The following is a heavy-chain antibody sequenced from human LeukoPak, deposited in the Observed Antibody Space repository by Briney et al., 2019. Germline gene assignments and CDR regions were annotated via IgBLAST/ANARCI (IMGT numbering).Heavy chain of an antibody. J-gene: IGHJ4*02. CDR1: GFTFGSYA. D-gene: IGHD1-26*01. CDR2: VGASGGGDT. CDR3: AKDDASGSYSHY. V-gene: IGHV3-23*01. Sequence: PGGSLRLSCAASGFTFGSYAVTWVRRSPGKGLEWVSTVGASGGGDTYYADSVKGRFTISRDNSKNTLYLQMKSLRAEDTAVYYRAKDDASGSYSHYWGQGTLVSVSS.